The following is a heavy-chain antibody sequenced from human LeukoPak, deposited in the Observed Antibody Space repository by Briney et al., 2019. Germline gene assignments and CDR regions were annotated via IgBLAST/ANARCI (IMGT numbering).Heavy chain of an antibody. Sequence: GGSLRLSCAASGFIFKHAWMTWVRQAPGKGLEWVGRIKTKAVGGTIDYAAPARGRFIISRDDSNKTLHPQMDNLNTEDTGVYFCVMYSSGWKFEHWGQGTLVRVSS. CDR3: VMYSSGWKFEH. J-gene: IGHJ4*02. V-gene: IGHV3-15*01. CDR2: IKTKAVGGTI. D-gene: IGHD6-19*01. CDR1: GFIFKHAW.